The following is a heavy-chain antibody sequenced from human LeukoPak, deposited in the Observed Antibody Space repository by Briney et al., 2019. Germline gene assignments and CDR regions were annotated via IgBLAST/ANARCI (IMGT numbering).Heavy chain of an antibody. V-gene: IGHV3-74*01. CDR3: VSFYEAY. J-gene: IGHJ4*02. CDR2: INSDGSWT. CDR1: GNSW. D-gene: IGHD2/OR15-2a*01. Sequence: GGSLRLSCAASGNSWMHWVRQAPGKGLVWVSHINSDGSWTSYADSVKGRFTISKDNAKNTVYLQMNNLRAEDTAVYYCVSFYEAYWGRGTLVTVSS.